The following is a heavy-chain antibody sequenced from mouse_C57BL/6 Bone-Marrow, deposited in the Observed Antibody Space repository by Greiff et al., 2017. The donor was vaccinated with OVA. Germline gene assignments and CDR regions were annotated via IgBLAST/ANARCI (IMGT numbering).Heavy chain of an antibody. CDR1: GYTFTSYG. CDR2: IYPRSGNT. CDR3: ARWGVLRSAY. V-gene: IGHV1-81*01. Sequence: QVQLQQSGAELARPGASVKLSCKASGYTFTSYGISWVKQRTGQGLEWIGEIYPRSGNTYYNEKFKGKATLTADNASSTAYMELRSLTSEDSAVYFCARWGVLRSAYWGQGTLVTVSA. D-gene: IGHD1-1*01. J-gene: IGHJ3*01.